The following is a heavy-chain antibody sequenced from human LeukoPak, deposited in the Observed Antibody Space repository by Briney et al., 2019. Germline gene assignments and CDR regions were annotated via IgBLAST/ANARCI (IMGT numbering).Heavy chain of an antibody. CDR2: INSDGSST. D-gene: IGHD1-26*01. CDR3: AKGGGSPYYFDY. CDR1: GFTFSSYW. V-gene: IGHV3-74*01. Sequence: GGSLRLSCAASGFTFSSYWMHWVRQAPGKGLVWVSRINSDGSSTSYADSVKGRFTISRDNAKNTLYLQMNSLRAEDTAVYYCAKGGGSPYYFDYWGQGTLVTVSS. J-gene: IGHJ4*02.